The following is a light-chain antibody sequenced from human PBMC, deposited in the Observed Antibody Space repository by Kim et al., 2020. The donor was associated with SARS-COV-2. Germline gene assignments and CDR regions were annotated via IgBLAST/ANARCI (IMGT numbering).Light chain of an antibody. V-gene: IGKV3-20*01. CDR1: QSVYSGY. J-gene: IGKJ2*01. CDR3: QQYTGSSFT. Sequence: EVVLTQSPGTLSLSPGERATLSCRASQSVYSGYFGWYQQKPGQAPRLLIYGASNRATGIPDRFSGSGSGTDFSLTISRLEPEDFAVYYCQQYTGSSFTFGQGTKLEI. CDR2: GAS.